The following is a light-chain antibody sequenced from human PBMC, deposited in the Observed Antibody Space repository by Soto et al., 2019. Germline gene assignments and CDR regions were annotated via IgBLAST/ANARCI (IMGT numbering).Light chain of an antibody. V-gene: IGLV4-60*02. CDR2: LEGSGSY. CDR1: SGHSSYI. J-gene: IGLJ3*02. Sequence: QLVLTQSSSASASLGSSVKLTCTLSSGHSSYIIAWHQQQPGKDPRYLMKLEGSGSYNKGSGVPDRFSGSGSGADRYLTISNLQFEDEADYYCETWDSDTRVFGGGTKLTVL. CDR3: ETWDSDTRV.